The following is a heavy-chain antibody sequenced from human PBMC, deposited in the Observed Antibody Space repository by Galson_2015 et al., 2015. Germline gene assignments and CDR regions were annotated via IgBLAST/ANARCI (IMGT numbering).Heavy chain of an antibody. D-gene: IGHD3-22*01. V-gene: IGHV5-51*01. CDR3: AMYYYDSSEGWGAFDI. J-gene: IGHJ3*02. Sequence: QSGAEVKEPGESLKISCKGSGYSFTSYWIGWVRQMPGKGLEWMGIIYPGDSDTRYSPSFQGQVTISADKSISTAYLQWSSLKASDTAMYYCAMYYYDSSEGWGAFDIGGQGTMVTVSS. CDR2: IYPGDSDT. CDR1: GYSFTSYW.